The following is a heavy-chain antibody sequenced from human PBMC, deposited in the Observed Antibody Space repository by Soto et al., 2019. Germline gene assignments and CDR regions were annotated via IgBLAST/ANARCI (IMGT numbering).Heavy chain of an antibody. J-gene: IGHJ4*02. CDR2: IYHSGST. D-gene: IGHD3-22*01. Sequence: PSETLSLTCAVSGGSISSGGYSWSWIRQPPGKGLEWIGYIYHSGSTYYNPSLKSRVTISVDRSKNQFSLKLSSVTAADTAVYYCASSYYYDSSGYPRAIDYWGQGTLVTVSS. CDR3: ASSYYYDSSGYPRAIDY. V-gene: IGHV4-30-2*01. CDR1: GGSISSGGYS.